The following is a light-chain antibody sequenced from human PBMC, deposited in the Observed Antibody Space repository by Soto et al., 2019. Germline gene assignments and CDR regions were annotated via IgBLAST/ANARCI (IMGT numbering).Light chain of an antibody. V-gene: IGLV2-14*01. CDR3: SSYTSSHTRV. CDR1: SSDVGGYDF. J-gene: IGLJ1*01. CDR2: DVN. Sequence: ALAQPASVSGSPGQSITISCTGTSSDVGGYDFVSWYQHHPGKAPKLMIYDVNNRPSGLSNRFSGSKSGNTASLTISGLQTEDEADYYCSSYTSSHTRVFGTGTKVTVL.